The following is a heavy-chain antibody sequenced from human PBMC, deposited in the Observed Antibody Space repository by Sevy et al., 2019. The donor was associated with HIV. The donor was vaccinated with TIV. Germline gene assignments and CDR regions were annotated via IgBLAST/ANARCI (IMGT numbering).Heavy chain of an antibody. CDR3: AKDLGSGDFDY. J-gene: IGHJ4*02. Sequence: GGSLRLSCAASGFTFSSYAMSWVRQAPGKGLEWVSAFSGSGGSTYYADSVKGRFTISRDNSKNTLYLQMNSLGAEDTAVYYCAKDLGSGDFDYWGQGTLVTVSS. V-gene: IGHV3-23*01. CDR1: GFTFSSYA. CDR2: FSGSGGST. D-gene: IGHD5-12*01.